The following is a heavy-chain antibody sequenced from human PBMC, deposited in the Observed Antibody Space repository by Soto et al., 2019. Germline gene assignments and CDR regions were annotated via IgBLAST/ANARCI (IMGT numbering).Heavy chain of an antibody. CDR3: ARENSYFAY. CDR2: ISAYNANA. V-gene: IGHV1-18*01. Sequence: QIQLLQSGAEVKKPGASVKVTCKASGYTLRNFGISWVRQAPGQGLEWMGWISAYNANATYAQKFQGRLTMTADPSTSTASMQLRSLRSDDTAVYYCARENSYFAYWGQGTLVTVSS. J-gene: IGHJ4*02. CDR1: GYTLRNFG.